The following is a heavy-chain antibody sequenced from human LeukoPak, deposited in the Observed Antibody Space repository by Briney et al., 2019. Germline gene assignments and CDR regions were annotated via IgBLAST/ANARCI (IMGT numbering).Heavy chain of an antibody. Sequence: PSETLSLTCSVSGDSISPYYWSWIRQAPGKGLEWIGHVSYNGRTNYNPSLKSRATISPGTSTNHFSLILTSMTPADTAIYYCAREHGCWSDRYYFFVDVWGKGTTVTVSS. CDR3: AREHGCWSDRYYFFVDV. J-gene: IGHJ6*03. CDR1: GDSISPYY. V-gene: IGHV4-59*01. CDR2: VSYNGRT. D-gene: IGHD2-15*01.